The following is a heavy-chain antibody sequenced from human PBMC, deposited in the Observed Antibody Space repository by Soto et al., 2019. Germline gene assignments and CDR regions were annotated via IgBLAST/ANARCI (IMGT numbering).Heavy chain of an antibody. V-gene: IGHV3-30*18. Sequence: QVQLVESGGGVVQSGRSLRLSCAASGFTFSSYAMHWVRQAPGKGLEWVAVITYDGSNEHYADSVKGRFTISRDNSKNTLYLQMNSLRAEDTAMYYCAKDGPYSGNYPYYFDYWGQGALVTVSP. CDR3: AKDGPYSGNYPYYFDY. J-gene: IGHJ4*02. D-gene: IGHD1-26*01. CDR1: GFTFSSYA. CDR2: ITYDGSNE.